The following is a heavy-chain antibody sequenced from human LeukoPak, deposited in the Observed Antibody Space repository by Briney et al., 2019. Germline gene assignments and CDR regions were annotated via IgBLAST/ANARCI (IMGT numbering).Heavy chain of an antibody. CDR1: GYTFTSYG. V-gene: IGHV1-18*01. CDR2: ISAYNGNT. J-gene: IGHJ4*02. CDR3: ARGSRIAVTKRYYFDY. Sequence: ASVKVSCKASGYTFTSYGIGWVRQAPGQGLEWMGWISAYNGNTNYAQKLQGRVTMTTDTSTSTAYMELRSLRSDDTAVYYCARGSRIAVTKRYYFDYWGQGTLVTVSS. D-gene: IGHD6-19*01.